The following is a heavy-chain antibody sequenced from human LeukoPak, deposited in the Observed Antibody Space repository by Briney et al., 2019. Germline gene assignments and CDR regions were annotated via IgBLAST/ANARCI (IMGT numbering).Heavy chain of an antibody. V-gene: IGHV1-2*02. Sequence: SVKVSCKASGYTFTGYYMHWVRQAPGQGLEWMGWINPNSGGTNYAQKFQGRVTMTRDTSISTAYMELSRLRSDDTAVYYCARGEAAAGPGYYFGMDVWGQGTTVTVSS. CDR1: GYTFTGYY. J-gene: IGHJ6*02. CDR2: INPNSGGT. CDR3: ARGEAAAGPGYYFGMDV. D-gene: IGHD6-13*01.